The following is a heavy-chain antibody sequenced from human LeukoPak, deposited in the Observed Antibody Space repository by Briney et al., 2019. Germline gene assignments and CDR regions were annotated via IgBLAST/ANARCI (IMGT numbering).Heavy chain of an antibody. D-gene: IGHD2-2*01. V-gene: IGHV4-31*03. CDR3: ARDPGEGYCSSTSCYGGGNWFDP. CDR1: GGSISSGGYY. J-gene: IGHJ5*02. CDR2: IYYSGST. Sequence: SQTLSLTCTVSGGSISSGGYYWSWIRQHPGKGLEWIGYIYYSGSTYYNPSLQSRVTISVDTSKNQFSLQLRSVTAADTAVYYCARDPGEGYCSSTSCYGGGNWFDPWGQGTLVTVSS.